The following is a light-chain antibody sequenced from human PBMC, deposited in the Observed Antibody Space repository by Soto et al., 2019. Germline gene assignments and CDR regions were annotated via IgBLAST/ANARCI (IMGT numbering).Light chain of an antibody. Sequence: QRVPTQAASVSGSPGQSITISCTGTSSDVGGYNYVSWYQQHPGKAPKLMIYDVSYWPSGVSNRFSGSKSGNTASLTISGLQAEDEADYYCSSYTNSSPFVFGTGTKVTVL. V-gene: IGLV2-14*01. CDR2: DVS. CDR3: SSYTNSSPFV. CDR1: SSDVGGYNY. J-gene: IGLJ1*01.